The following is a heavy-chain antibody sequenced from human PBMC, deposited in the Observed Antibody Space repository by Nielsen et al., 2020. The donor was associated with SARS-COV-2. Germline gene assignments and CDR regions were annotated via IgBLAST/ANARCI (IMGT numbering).Heavy chain of an antibody. V-gene: IGHV4-59*01. CDR1: GGSISSYY. Sequence: SETLSLTCTVSGGSISSYYWSWIRQPPGEGLEWIGYIYYSGSTNYNPSLKSRVTISVDTSKNQFSLKLSSVTAADTAVYYCAREGPYNWFDPWGQGTLVTVSS. CDR3: AREGPYNWFDP. CDR2: IYYSGST. J-gene: IGHJ5*02.